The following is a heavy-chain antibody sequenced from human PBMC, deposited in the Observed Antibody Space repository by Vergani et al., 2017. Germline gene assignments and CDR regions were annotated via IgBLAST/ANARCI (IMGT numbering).Heavy chain of an antibody. D-gene: IGHD6-13*01. CDR3: ARDPLYSTTGPFLLRDMDV. CDR1: GGSISSGSYY. V-gene: IGHV4-61*02. CDR2: FYTGGGT. Sequence: QVQLQESGPGLVRTSQTLSLTCTVSGGSISSGSYYWSWFRQPAGKGLEWIGRFYTGGGTSYNPALKSRVTISVDTSKNQFSLQLSSVTAADTAVYYCARDPLYSTTGPFLLRDMDVWGQGTTVTVSS. J-gene: IGHJ6*02.